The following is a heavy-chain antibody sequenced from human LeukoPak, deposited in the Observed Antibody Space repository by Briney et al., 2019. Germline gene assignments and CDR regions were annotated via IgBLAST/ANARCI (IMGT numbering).Heavy chain of an antibody. D-gene: IGHD6-6*01. J-gene: IGHJ4*02. CDR1: GGSISSYY. V-gene: IGHV4-4*07. CDR2: IHTSGST. Sequence: SETLSLTCTVSGGSISSYYWSWIRQPAGKGLERIGRIHTSGSTDYNPSLKSRVTMSVDTSKNQFSLKLRSVTAADTAVYYCAREGSMTARPFVSIDFWGQGTLVTVSS. CDR3: AREGSMTARPFVSIDF.